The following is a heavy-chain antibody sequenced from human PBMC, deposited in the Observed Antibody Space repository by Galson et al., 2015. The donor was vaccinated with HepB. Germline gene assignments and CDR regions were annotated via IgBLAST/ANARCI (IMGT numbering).Heavy chain of an antibody. V-gene: IGHV1-3*01. CDR1: GYTFTPYH. J-gene: IGHJ6*02. D-gene: IGHD3-10*01. CDR3: ARWSGAMDV. Sequence: SVKVSCKASGYTFTPYHIHWVRQVSGQSLEWMGRINVANGDTKYSQRFQDRVTITRDTSARTAYMELNSLKCEDTALYYCARWSGAMDVWGQGTTVTVSS. CDR2: INVANGDT.